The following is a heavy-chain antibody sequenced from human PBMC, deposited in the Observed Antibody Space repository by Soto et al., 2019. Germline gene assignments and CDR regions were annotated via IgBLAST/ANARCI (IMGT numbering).Heavy chain of an antibody. Sequence: GGSLRLSSTVSGPTFKNFAGYCVRQAPGKGLEWVAAISPHGENKYHSAYLKGRFTISRDNSEDHLYLAMTDVNPDDTAVYYCARGDHWVACGPTDHWGHGTLVTVSS. CDR2: ISPHGENK. CDR3: ARGDHWVACGPTDH. J-gene: IGHJ5*02. CDR1: GPTFKNFA. D-gene: IGHD2-21*01. V-gene: IGHV3-30*04.